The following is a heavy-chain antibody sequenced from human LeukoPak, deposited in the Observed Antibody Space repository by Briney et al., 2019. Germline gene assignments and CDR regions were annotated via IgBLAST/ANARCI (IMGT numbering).Heavy chain of an antibody. Sequence: PSETLSLTCTVSGGSISSYYWSWIRQPPGKGLEWIGYIYYSGSTNYNPSLKSRVTISVDTSKNQFSLKLSSVTAADTAVYYCARALEWVRYWYFDLWGRGTLVTVSS. J-gene: IGHJ2*01. CDR3: ARALEWVRYWYFDL. V-gene: IGHV4-59*01. D-gene: IGHD3-3*01. CDR2: IYYSGST. CDR1: GGSISSYY.